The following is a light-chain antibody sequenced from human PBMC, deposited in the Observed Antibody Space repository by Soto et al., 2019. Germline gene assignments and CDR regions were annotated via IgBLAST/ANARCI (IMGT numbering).Light chain of an antibody. Sequence: DIQMTQSPSSMSASVGDSVTLTCRASHDIDTFLNWYQQRPGEAPKLLIFAASSLQSGVPSRFSGSGSGTDFTLTISSLQPEDFATYYCQQANSFPITFGQGTRLEIK. J-gene: IGKJ5*01. CDR3: QQANSFPIT. CDR1: HDIDTF. CDR2: AAS. V-gene: IGKV1-12*01.